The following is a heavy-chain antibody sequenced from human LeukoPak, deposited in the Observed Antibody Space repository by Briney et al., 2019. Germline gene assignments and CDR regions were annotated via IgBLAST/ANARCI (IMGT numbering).Heavy chain of an antibody. J-gene: IGHJ4*02. CDR1: RVTFSDVW. Sequence: PGGSLRLSCAASRVTFSDVWVSWVRLAPGKGLEWVGRIKSKNDGGTTDYAAPVKGRFTISRDDSKNTLYLQMNSLKTEDTAVYYCTTDTARGSIAARRPIGYWGQGTLVTVSS. D-gene: IGHD6-6*01. CDR2: IKSKNDGGTT. V-gene: IGHV3-15*01. CDR3: TTDTARGSIAARRPIGY.